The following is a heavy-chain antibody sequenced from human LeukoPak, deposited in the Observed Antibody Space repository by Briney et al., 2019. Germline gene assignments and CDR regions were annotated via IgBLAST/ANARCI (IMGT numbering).Heavy chain of an antibody. J-gene: IGHJ3*02. Sequence: PGGSLRLSCAASGFTFSMNWVRQAPGEGLEWVSSISSSSSYIYYADSVKGRFTISRDNAKNSLYLQMNSLRAEDTAVYFCAREREQWHAFDIWGQGTMVTVSS. V-gene: IGHV3-21*01. CDR1: GFTFS. D-gene: IGHD6-19*01. CDR2: ISSSSSYI. CDR3: AREREQWHAFDI.